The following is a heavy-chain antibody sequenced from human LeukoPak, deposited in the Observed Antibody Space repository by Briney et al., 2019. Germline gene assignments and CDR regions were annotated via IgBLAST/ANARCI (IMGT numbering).Heavy chain of an antibody. V-gene: IGHV4-31*03. CDR3: ARGAPPDS. Sequence: PSETLSLTCIVSGASFSTGDYYWNWIRQHPGKALEWIGYIYNSGSTYYNPSLKSRVTISVDTSKNHFSLRLTSVTAADSAVYYCARGAPPDSWGQGTLVTVSS. CDR1: GASFSTGDYY. CDR2: IYNSGST. J-gene: IGHJ4*02.